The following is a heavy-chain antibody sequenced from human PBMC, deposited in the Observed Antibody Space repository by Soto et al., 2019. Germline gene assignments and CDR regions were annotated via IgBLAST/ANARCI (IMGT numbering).Heavy chain of an antibody. V-gene: IGHV3-21*01. CDR3: ASIFGVVKRGGGYYGMDV. CDR1: GFTFSSYS. D-gene: IGHD3-3*01. CDR2: ISSSSSYI. J-gene: IGHJ6*02. Sequence: EVQLVESGGGLVKPGGSLRPSCAASGFTFSSYSMNWVRQAPGKGLEWVSSISSSSSYIYYADSVKGRFTISRDNAKNSLYLQMNSLRAEDTAVYYCASIFGVVKRGGGYYGMDVWGQGTTVTVSS.